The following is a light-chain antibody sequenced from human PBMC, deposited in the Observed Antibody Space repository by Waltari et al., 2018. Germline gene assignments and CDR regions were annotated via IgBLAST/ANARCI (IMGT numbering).Light chain of an antibody. J-gene: IGLJ2*01. CDR1: GSNIGSNY. Sequence: QSVLTQPPSVSAAPGQKVTISCSWSGSNIGSNYVSWYQQLPGTSPKVGIYDNNLRPQGIPDRCSVSKSGTSATLGITGLQTGDEADYYCGTWDSSLSIGVFGGGTKLTVL. CDR3: GTWDSSLSIGV. CDR2: DNN. V-gene: IGLV1-51*01.